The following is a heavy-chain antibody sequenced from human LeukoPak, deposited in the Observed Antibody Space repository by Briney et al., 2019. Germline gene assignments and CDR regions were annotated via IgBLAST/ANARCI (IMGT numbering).Heavy chain of an antibody. J-gene: IGHJ4*02. CDR2: ISAYNGNT. D-gene: IGHD1-26*01. Sequence: ASVKVSCKASGYTFTSYGISWVRQAPGQGLEWMGWISAYNGNTNYAQKPQGRVAMTTDTSTSTAYMELRSLRSDDTAVYYCARDRGGGSYHNFDYWGQGTLVTVSS. CDR3: ARDRGGGSYHNFDY. CDR1: GYTFTSYG. V-gene: IGHV1-18*01.